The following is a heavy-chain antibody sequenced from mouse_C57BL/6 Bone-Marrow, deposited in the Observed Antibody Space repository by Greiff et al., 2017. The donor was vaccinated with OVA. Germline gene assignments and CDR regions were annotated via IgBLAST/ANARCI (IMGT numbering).Heavy chain of an antibody. J-gene: IGHJ1*03. CDR1: GYTFTSYW. CDR2: IYPSDSET. D-gene: IGHD1-1*01. CDR3: ASSHYYGSSNYWYFEV. Sequence: QVQLQQPGAELVRPGSSVKLSCKASGYTFTSYWMDWVKQRPGQGLEWIGNIYPSDSETHYNQKFKDKATLTVDKSSSTAYMQLSSLTSEDSAVYYCASSHYYGSSNYWYFEVWGTGTTVTVSS. V-gene: IGHV1-61*01.